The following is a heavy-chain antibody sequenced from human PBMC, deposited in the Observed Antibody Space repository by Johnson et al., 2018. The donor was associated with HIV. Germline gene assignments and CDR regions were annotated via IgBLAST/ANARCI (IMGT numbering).Heavy chain of an antibody. CDR2: INWNGGST. Sequence: EVQLVESGGGLVQPGRSLRLSCAGSGIIFDDYAMHWVRQAPGKGLEWVSGINWNGGSTGYADSVKGRFTISRDNATNSLYLQMNSLRAEDTALYYCARSTVGATTGGAFDIWGQGTMVTVSS. CDR1: GIIFDDYA. J-gene: IGHJ3*02. D-gene: IGHD1-26*01. CDR3: ARSTVGATTGGAFDI. V-gene: IGHV3-9*01.